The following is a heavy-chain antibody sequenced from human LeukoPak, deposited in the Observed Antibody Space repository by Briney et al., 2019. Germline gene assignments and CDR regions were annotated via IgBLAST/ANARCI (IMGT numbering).Heavy chain of an antibody. Sequence: PGGSLRLSCAASGFTFSSYGMSWVRQAPGKGLEWVSAISGSGGSTYYADSVKGRFTISRDNSKNTLYLQMNSLRAEDTAVYYCAKDLFGSGWYDRYFQHWGQGTLVTVSS. D-gene: IGHD6-19*01. CDR2: ISGSGGST. CDR3: AKDLFGSGWYDRYFQH. CDR1: GFTFSSYG. V-gene: IGHV3-23*01. J-gene: IGHJ1*01.